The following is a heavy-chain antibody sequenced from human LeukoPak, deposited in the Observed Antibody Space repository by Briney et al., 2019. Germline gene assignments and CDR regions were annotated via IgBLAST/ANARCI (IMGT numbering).Heavy chain of an antibody. CDR2: ISSSSNYI. Sequence: GGSLRLSCAASGCTFSSYAMNWVRQAPGKGLEWVSSISSSSNYIYYADSVKGRFTISRDNAKNSLYLQMNSLRAEETAVYYCARGLGCGGDCYHDYWGQGTLVTVSS. CDR1: GCTFSSYA. J-gene: IGHJ4*02. CDR3: ARGLGCGGDCYHDY. D-gene: IGHD2-21*02. V-gene: IGHV3-21*01.